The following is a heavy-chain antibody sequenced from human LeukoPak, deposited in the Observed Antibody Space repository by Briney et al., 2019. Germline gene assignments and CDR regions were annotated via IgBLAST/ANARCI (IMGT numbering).Heavy chain of an antibody. D-gene: IGHD3-3*01. CDR1: GFTFGGYG. CDR2: ISYDGSNK. V-gene: IGHV3-30*06. CDR3: ARDPTFYDFWRVPGGYMDV. J-gene: IGHJ6*03. Sequence: GRSLRLSCAGSGFTFGGYGMHWFRQAPGKGLEWVAVISYDGSNKYYADSVKGRFTISRDNSKNTLYLQMNSLRSEDTAVYYCARDPTFYDFWRVPGGYMDVWGKGTTVTVS.